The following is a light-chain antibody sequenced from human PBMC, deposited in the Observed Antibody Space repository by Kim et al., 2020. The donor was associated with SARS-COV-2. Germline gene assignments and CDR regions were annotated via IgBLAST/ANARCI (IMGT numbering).Light chain of an antibody. V-gene: IGKV3-15*01. CDR1: QSVSSN. CDR2: GAS. J-gene: IGKJ2*03. Sequence: EIVMTQSPATLSVSPGERATLSCRASQSVSSNLAWYQQKPGQAPRLLIYGASTRATGIPARFSGSGSGTKFTLTISSLQSEDFAVYYCQQYNNWPSSFGQGTKLEI. CDR3: QQYNNWPSS.